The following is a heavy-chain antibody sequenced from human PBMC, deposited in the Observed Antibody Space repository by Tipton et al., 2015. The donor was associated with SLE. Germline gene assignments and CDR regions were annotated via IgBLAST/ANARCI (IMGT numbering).Heavy chain of an antibody. V-gene: IGHV3-48*01. Sequence: SLRLSYAASGFTFSSYSMNWVRQAPGKGLEWVSYISSSSSTIYYADSVKGRFTISRDNAKNSLYLQMNSLRAEDTAVYYCARDGLGAFDIWGQGTMVTVSS. D-gene: IGHD3/OR15-3a*01. CDR2: ISSSSSTI. J-gene: IGHJ3*02. CDR1: GFTFSSYS. CDR3: ARDGLGAFDI.